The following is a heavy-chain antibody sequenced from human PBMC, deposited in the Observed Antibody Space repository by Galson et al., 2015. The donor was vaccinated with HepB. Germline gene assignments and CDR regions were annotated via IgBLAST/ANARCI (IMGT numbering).Heavy chain of an antibody. V-gene: IGHV4-59*08. Sequence: ETLSLTCTVSGGSISSYYWSWIRQPPGKGLEWIGYIYYSGSTNYNPSLKSRVTISVDTSKNQFSLKLSSVTAADTAVYYCARHPGNYDFWSGYLDVWGKGTTVTVSS. D-gene: IGHD3-3*01. J-gene: IGHJ6*04. CDR2: IYYSGST. CDR3: ARHPGNYDFWSGYLDV. CDR1: GGSISSYY.